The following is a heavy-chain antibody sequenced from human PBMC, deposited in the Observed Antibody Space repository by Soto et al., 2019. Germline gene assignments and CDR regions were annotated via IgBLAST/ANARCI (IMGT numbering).Heavy chain of an antibody. D-gene: IGHD2-15*01. CDR1: GFTFTSYA. J-gene: IGHJ4*02. Sequence: GGSLSLSCAASGFTFTSYAIGWVRQAPGKGLECVSVVSRGGSTHYADSVTGRFIVSRDNSKNTVSLQMNSLRADDTAVYYCAKRRGAGGHFDYWGQGALVTVYS. CDR2: VSRGGST. CDR3: AKRRGAGGHFDY. V-gene: IGHV3-23*01.